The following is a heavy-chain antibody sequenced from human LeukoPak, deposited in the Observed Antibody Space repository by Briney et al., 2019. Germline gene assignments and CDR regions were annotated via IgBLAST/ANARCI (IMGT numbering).Heavy chain of an antibody. Sequence: GGSLRLSCAASGFTFSDYYMSWIRQAPGKGLGGVSYISSGGSMTDYADSVKGRFTISRDNVKNSLYLQMNSLRAEDTAVYYCAREGYGVPFDFWGQGTPVTVSS. D-gene: IGHD2-8*01. V-gene: IGHV3-11*01. CDR1: GFTFSDYY. CDR3: AREGYGVPFDF. CDR2: ISSGGSMT. J-gene: IGHJ4*02.